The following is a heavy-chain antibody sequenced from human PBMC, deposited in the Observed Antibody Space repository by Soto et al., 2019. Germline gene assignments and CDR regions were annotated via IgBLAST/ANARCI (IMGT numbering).Heavy chain of an antibody. D-gene: IGHD3-22*01. V-gene: IGHV4-31*03. CDR2: VYYSGSA. J-gene: IGHJ4*02. CDR1: GGSLSSGAYY. Sequence: QVQLQESGPGLVKPSQTLSLTCTVSGGSLSSGAYYWSWIRQHPGKGLEWIGYVYYSGSAYYNPSLESRVTLSIDTSTKQCYLKVSSVTAADTAVYYCARANYFESSCPFDYWGPGTLLTVSS. CDR3: ARANYFESSCPFDY.